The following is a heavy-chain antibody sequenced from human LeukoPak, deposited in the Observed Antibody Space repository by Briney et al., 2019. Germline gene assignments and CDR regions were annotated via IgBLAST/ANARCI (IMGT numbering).Heavy chain of an antibody. J-gene: IGHJ4*02. Sequence: PSETLSLTCTVSGGSISSYYWSWIRQPPGKGLEWIGYIYYSGSTNYNPSLKSRVTISVDTSKNQFSLKLSSVTAADTAVYYCARERDSSGYYYDYWGQGTLVTVSS. CDR3: ARERDSSGYYYDY. CDR2: IYYSGST. V-gene: IGHV4-59*01. CDR1: GGSISSYY. D-gene: IGHD3-22*01.